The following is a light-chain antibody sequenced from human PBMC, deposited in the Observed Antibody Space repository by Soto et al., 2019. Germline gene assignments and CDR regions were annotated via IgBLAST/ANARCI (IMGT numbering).Light chain of an antibody. J-gene: IGKJ1*01. CDR3: QQYNSYST. V-gene: IGKV1-5*01. CDR1: QSISSW. Sequence: DIQMTQSPSTLSASVGDRVTITCRASQSISSWLAWYQQKPGKAPKLLTYDASSLESGVPSRFSGSGSGTEFTLTISSLQLDDFATYYCQQYNSYSTFGQGTKVEIK. CDR2: DAS.